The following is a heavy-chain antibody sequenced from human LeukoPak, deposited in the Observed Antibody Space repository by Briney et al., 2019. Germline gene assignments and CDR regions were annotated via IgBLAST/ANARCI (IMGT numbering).Heavy chain of an antibody. J-gene: IGHJ5*02. CDR3: ARDWGVWYDSPRPRPNWLDP. D-gene: IGHD3-16*01. CDR1: GFTFSSYA. CDR2: ISYDGSNK. Sequence: GGSLRLSCAASGFTFSSYAMHWVRQAPGKGLEWVAVISYDGSNKYYADSVKGRFTISRDNSKNTLYLQMNSLRAEDTAVYYCARDWGVWYDSPRPRPNWLDPWGQGTLVTVSS. V-gene: IGHV3-30-3*01.